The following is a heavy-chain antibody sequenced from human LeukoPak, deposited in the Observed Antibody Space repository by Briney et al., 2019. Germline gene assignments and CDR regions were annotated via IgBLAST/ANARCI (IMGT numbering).Heavy chain of an antibody. CDR3: AGQAGRYYYYGMDV. CDR1: GFTFSSYA. V-gene: IGHV1-69*04. CDR2: IIPILGIA. J-gene: IGHJ6*02. Sequence: GGSLRLSCAASGFTFSSYAISWVRQAPGQGLEWMGRIIPILGIANYAQKFQGRVTITADKSTSTAYMELSSLRSEDTAVYYCAGQAGRYYYYGMDVWGQGTTVTVSS.